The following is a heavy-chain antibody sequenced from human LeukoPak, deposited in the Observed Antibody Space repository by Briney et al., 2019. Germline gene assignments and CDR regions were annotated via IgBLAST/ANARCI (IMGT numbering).Heavy chain of an antibody. CDR2: IYYSGST. CDR1: GGSISSSSYY. D-gene: IGHD5-24*01. J-gene: IGHJ4*02. Sequence: PSETLSLTCTVSGGSISSSSYYWGWIRQPPGKGLEWIGSIYYSGSTYYNPSLKSRVTISVDTSKNQFSLKLGSVTAADTAVYYCARDPRDGYSYYFDYWGQGTLVTVSS. V-gene: IGHV4-39*07. CDR3: ARDPRDGYSYYFDY.